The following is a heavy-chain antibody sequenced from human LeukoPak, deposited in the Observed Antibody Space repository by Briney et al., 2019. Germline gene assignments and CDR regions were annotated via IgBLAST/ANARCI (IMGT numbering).Heavy chain of an antibody. D-gene: IGHD2-15*01. V-gene: IGHV4-59*08. J-gene: IGHJ4*02. CDR2: IYYSGTT. Sequence: SETLSLTCSVSGGSISSYYWSWIRQPPGKGLEWIGYIYYSGTTNYNPSLKSRLTISVDASKNQFSLKLSSVTATDTAVYYCARGELLYHYWGQGALVTVSS. CDR3: ARGELLYHY. CDR1: GGSISSYY.